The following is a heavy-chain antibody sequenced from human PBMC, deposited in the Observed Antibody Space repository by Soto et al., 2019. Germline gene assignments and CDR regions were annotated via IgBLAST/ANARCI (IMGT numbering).Heavy chain of an antibody. Sequence: QVQLVQSGTEVKKPGSSVNVSCKASGGTFGTSAINWVRQAPGQGLEWMGAIIPFCTTTDYAQKFQARVTITADESTSTAYMELSSLTSEDTSVYYCAREGDYNFDYYSGMDVWGQGTTVIVSS. V-gene: IGHV1-69*01. D-gene: IGHD4-17*01. CDR2: IIPFCTTT. CDR1: GGTFGTSA. CDR3: AREGDYNFDYYSGMDV. J-gene: IGHJ6*02.